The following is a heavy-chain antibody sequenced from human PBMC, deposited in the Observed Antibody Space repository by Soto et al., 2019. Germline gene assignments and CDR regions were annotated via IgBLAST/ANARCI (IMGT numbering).Heavy chain of an antibody. V-gene: IGHV3-30*04. CDR2: ISYDGSNK. CDR3: AREPRTSIRAAAGTRGFDY. D-gene: IGHD6-13*01. CDR1: GFTFSSYA. Sequence: GGSLRLSCAASGFTFSSYAMHWVRQAPGKGLEWVAVISYDGSNKYYADSVKGRFTISRDNSKNTLYLQMNSLRAEDTAVYYGAREPRTSIRAAAGTRGFDYWGQGTLVTVSS. J-gene: IGHJ4*02.